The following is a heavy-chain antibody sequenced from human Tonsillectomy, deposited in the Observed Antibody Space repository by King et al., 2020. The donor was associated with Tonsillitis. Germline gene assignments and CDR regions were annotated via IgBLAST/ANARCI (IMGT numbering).Heavy chain of an antibody. V-gene: IGHV3-30*18. CDR1: GFTFSSYG. CDR2: ISYDGSNK. D-gene: IGHD1-26*01. Sequence: VQLVESGGGVVQPGRSLRLSCAASGFTFSSYGMHWVRQAPGKGLEWVAVISYDGSNKYYADSVKGRFTISRDNSKNTLYLQMNSLRSEDTAVYSCAKGKHSGSYYMGDYWGQGTLDTVSS. CDR3: AKGKHSGSYYMGDY. J-gene: IGHJ4*02.